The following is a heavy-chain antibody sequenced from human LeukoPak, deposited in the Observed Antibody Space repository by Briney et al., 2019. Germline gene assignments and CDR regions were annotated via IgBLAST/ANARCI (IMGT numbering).Heavy chain of an antibody. CDR1: GFTFSSYA. CDR2: ISYDGSNK. CDR3: AKAGFGVVTDDY. Sequence: GGSLRLSCAASGFTFSSYAMHWVRQAPGKGLEWVAVISYDGSNKYYADSVKGRFTISRDNSKNTLYLQMNSLRAEDTAVYYCAKAGFGVVTDDYWGQGTLVTVSS. J-gene: IGHJ4*02. D-gene: IGHD3-3*01. V-gene: IGHV3-30*04.